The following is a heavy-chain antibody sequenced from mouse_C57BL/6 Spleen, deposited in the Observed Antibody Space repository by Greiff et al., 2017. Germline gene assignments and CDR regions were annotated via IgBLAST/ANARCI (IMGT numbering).Heavy chain of an antibody. CDR3: ARGRLRYFDY. V-gene: IGHV1-82*01. Sequence: QVQLQQSGPELVKPGASVKISCKASGYAFSSSWMNWVKQRPGKGLEWIGRIYPGDGDTNYNGKFKGKATLTADKSSSTAYMQLSSLTSEDSAVXFCARGRLRYFDYWGQGTTLTVSS. D-gene: IGHD2-4*01. CDR1: GYAFSSSW. J-gene: IGHJ2*01. CDR2: IYPGDGDT.